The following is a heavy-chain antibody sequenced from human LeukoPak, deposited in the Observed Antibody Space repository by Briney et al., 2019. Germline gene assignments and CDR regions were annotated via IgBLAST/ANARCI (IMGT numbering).Heavy chain of an antibody. Sequence: ESGPTLVNPTQTLTLTCTFSGFSLSTSGMCVSWIRQPPGKALEWLARIDWDDDKYYSTSLKTRLTISKDTSKNQVVLTMTNMDPVDTATYYCARIHLQEDGYSYGFDYWGQGTLVTVSS. V-gene: IGHV2-70*11. J-gene: IGHJ4*02. CDR1: GFSLSTSGMC. CDR3: ARIHLQEDGYSYGFDY. D-gene: IGHD5-18*01. CDR2: IDWDDDK.